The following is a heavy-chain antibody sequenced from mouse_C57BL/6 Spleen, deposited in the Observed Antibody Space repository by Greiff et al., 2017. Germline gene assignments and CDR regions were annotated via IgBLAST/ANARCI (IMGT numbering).Heavy chain of an antibody. Sequence: QVQLQQSGAELVRPGASVTLSCKASGYTFTDYEMHWVKQTPVHGLEWIGAIDPEPGGTAYNQKFKGKAILTADKSSSTAYMELRSLTSEDSAVYYCTRDYYYGSSPDFDYWGQGTTLTVSS. CDR1: GYTFTDYE. D-gene: IGHD1-1*01. CDR3: TRDYYYGSSPDFDY. V-gene: IGHV1-15*01. J-gene: IGHJ2*01. CDR2: IDPEPGGT.